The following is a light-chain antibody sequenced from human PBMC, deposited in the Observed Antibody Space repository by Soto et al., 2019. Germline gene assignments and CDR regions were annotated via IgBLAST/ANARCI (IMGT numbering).Light chain of an antibody. CDR2: DAS. Sequence: EIVLTQSPATLSLSPGERATLSCRASQSVSRYLAWYQQKPGQAPRLLIYDASNRATGLPARFSGSGSGTDFTLTISSLQPEDFAVYYCQQRSDWPRVTFGRGTRLEMK. V-gene: IGKV3-11*01. CDR3: QQRSDWPRVT. CDR1: QSVSRY. J-gene: IGKJ5*01.